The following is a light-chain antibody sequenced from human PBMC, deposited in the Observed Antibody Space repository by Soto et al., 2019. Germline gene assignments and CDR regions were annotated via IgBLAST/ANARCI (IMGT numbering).Light chain of an antibody. CDR3: HHRFNWPVT. CDR2: DAS. V-gene: IGKV3-11*01. Sequence: EIVLPQSPATLSLFPGESATLSCRASQSVDNYLAWYQKKPGQAHRLLIYDASNRATGIAARFSGSGSGTDFTPTISSLEPEESAVYYCHHRFNWPVTVGQGTRLEIK. J-gene: IGKJ5*01. CDR1: QSVDNY.